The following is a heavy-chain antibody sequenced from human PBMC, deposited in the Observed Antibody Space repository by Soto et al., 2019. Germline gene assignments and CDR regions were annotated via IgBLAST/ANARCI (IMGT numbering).Heavy chain of an antibody. CDR2: ISYDGSNK. Sequence: QVQLVESGGGVVQPGRSLRLSCAASGFTFSSYGMHWVRQAPGKGLEWVAVISYDGSNKYYADSVKGRFTISRDNSKNTLYLQMNSLRAEDTAVYYCAKMWGGSSASWGQGTLVTVSS. V-gene: IGHV3-30*18. CDR3: AKMWGGSSAS. CDR1: GFTFSSYG. D-gene: IGHD6-6*01. J-gene: IGHJ4*02.